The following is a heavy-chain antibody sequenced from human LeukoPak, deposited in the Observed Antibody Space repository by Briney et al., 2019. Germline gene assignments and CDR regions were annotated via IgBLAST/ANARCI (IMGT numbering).Heavy chain of an antibody. CDR1: GYSFTTYW. V-gene: IGHV5-51*01. D-gene: IGHD6-19*01. CDR2: IYPGDSDT. Sequence: GASLKISCKASGYSFTTYWIGWVRQMSGKGLEWMGIIYPGDSDTRYSPSFQGQVTISADKSSSTAYLQWSSLKASDTAIYYCARTVYSSGWYGAFDIWGQGTMVTVSS. J-gene: IGHJ3*02. CDR3: ARTVYSSGWYGAFDI.